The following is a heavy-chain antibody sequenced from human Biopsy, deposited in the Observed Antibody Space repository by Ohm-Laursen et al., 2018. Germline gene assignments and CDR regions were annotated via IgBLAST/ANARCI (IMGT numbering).Heavy chain of an antibody. CDR3: ARRPYGGTRYWYFDL. CDR1: GGSVSSGGVY. V-gene: IGHV4-31*01. D-gene: IGHD4-23*01. Sequence: TQSLTCTVSGGSVSSGGVYWSWIRQHPGKGLEWIGYIYYSGTTYYNPSLKSLVTISVDTSKNQFSLKLNSVTAADTAVYYCARRPYGGTRYWYFDLWGRGTLVTVSS. J-gene: IGHJ2*01. CDR2: IYYSGTT.